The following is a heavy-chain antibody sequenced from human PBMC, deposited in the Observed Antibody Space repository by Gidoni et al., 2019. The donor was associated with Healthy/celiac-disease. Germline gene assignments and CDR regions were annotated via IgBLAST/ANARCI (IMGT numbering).Heavy chain of an antibody. D-gene: IGHD6-19*01. V-gene: IGHV3-11*01. J-gene: IGHJ4*02. CDR3: AREGVAGAFDY. Sequence: QVQLLESGGGLVKLGGSLTLSCAASGFTYSDSYMSWIRQAPGKGLEWVSYISSSGSTIYYAASVKGRFTISRDNAKNSLYLQMNSLRAEDTAVYYCAREGVAGAFDYWGQGTLVTVSS. CDR1: GFTYSDSY. CDR2: ISSSGSTI.